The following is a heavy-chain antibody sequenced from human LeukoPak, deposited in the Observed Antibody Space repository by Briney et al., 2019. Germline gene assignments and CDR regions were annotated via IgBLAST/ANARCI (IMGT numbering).Heavy chain of an antibody. CDR1: GGSISSYY. V-gene: IGHV4-4*07. CDR3: ARAGGGSYSPYYYYGMDI. J-gene: IGHJ6*02. CDR2: IHTSGST. D-gene: IGHD1-26*01. Sequence: SETLSLTCTVSGGSISSYYWSWVRQPAGKGLEWIGRIHTSGSTNYNPSLKSRVTMSVDTSKSRFSLKLTSVTAADTAVYYCARAGGGSYSPYYYYGMDIWGQGTTVTVSS.